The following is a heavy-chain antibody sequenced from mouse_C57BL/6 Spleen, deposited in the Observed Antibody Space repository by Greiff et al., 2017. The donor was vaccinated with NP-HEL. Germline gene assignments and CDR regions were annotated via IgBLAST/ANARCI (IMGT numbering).Heavy chain of an antibody. V-gene: IGHV1-55*01. CDR1: GYTFTSYW. J-gene: IGHJ1*03. CDR2: ICPGSGST. Sequence: QVQLQQPGAELVKPGASVKMSCKASGYTFTSYWITWVKQRPGQGLAWIGDICPGSGSTNYNEKFKSTATLTVDTSTRTAYMQLSSLTSEDSAVYYSASADSSDWYFDVWGTGTTVTVSS. CDR3: ASADSSDWYFDV. D-gene: IGHD2-12*01.